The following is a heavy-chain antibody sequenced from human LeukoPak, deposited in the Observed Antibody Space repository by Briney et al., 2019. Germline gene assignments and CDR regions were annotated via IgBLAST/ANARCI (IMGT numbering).Heavy chain of an antibody. CDR2: IYYSGST. Sequence: SETLSLTCTVSGGSISSYYWSWIRQPPGKGLEWIGYIYYSGSTNYNPSLKSRVTISVDTSKNQFSLKLSSVTAADTAVYYCARKSAYYYGSGSPDYWGQGTLVTVSS. J-gene: IGHJ4*02. D-gene: IGHD3-10*01. CDR3: ARKSAYYYGSGSPDY. V-gene: IGHV4-59*08. CDR1: GGSISSYY.